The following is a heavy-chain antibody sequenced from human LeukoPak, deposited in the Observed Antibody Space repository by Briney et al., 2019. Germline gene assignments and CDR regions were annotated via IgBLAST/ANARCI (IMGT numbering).Heavy chain of an antibody. D-gene: IGHD3-22*01. J-gene: IGHJ4*02. CDR1: GGSISSCNW. Sequence: SETLSLTCAVSGGSISSCNWWSWVRQPPGKGLEWIGEIHHSGSTNYNPSLKSRVTISVDKSRNQFSLKLSSVPAADTAVYYCTRVPKASRLTYYYDSSGLEYFDYWGKGPLVTVSS. CDR3: TRVPKASRLTYYYDSSGLEYFDY. V-gene: IGHV4-4*02. CDR2: IHHSGST.